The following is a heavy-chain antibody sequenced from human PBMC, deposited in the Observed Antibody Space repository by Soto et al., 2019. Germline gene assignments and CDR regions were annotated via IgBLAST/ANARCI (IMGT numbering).Heavy chain of an antibody. Sequence: ASVKVSCKASGYTFTSYGISWVRQAPGQGLEWMGWISAYNGNTNYAQKLQGRVTMTTDTSTSTAYMELRSLRSDDTAVYYCARSGYCTNGVCQYNWFDPWGQGTLVTVSS. CDR2: ISAYNGNT. CDR1: GYTFTSYG. CDR3: ARSGYCTNGVCQYNWFDP. D-gene: IGHD2-8*01. J-gene: IGHJ5*02. V-gene: IGHV1-18*04.